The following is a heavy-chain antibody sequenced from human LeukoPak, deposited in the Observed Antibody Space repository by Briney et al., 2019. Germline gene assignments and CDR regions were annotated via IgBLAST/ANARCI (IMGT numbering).Heavy chain of an antibody. CDR3: ARPGCGGNCYYRMDV. CDR2: IRDSGTTT. Sequence: PGGSLRRSCAASGFTFSTYAMAWVRQAPGKGLEWVSAIRDSGTTTFYEDSVKGRFAISRDNSRNTLFLQMNSLRADDTAVYYCARPGCGGNCYYRMDVWGKGTAVTVSS. D-gene: IGHD2-21*01. V-gene: IGHV3-23*01. CDR1: GFTFSTYA. J-gene: IGHJ6*04.